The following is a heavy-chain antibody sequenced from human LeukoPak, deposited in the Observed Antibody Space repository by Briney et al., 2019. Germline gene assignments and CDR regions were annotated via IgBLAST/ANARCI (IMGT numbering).Heavy chain of an antibody. Sequence: PSETLSLTCTDSGGSVNSGSYYWNWNRQPPGKGLEWIGYIYYSGSTNYNPSLKSRVTISVDTSKNQFSLKLSSVTAADTAVYYCARAAYSGSYHSDYWGQGTLVTVSS. D-gene: IGHD1-26*01. CDR2: IYYSGST. V-gene: IGHV4-61*01. CDR3: ARAAYSGSYHSDY. CDR1: GGSVNSGSYY. J-gene: IGHJ4*02.